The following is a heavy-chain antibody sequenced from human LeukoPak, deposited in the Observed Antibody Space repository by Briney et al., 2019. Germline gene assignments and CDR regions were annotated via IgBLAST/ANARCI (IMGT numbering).Heavy chain of an antibody. J-gene: IGHJ5*01. V-gene: IGHV1-8*03. D-gene: IGHD3-22*01. CDR2: MNPDSGNT. Sequence: ASVKVSCKASGYTFTSYDINWVRQATGQGLEWMGWMNPDSGNTGYAQKFQGRVTITRNTSISTAYMELSSLRSEDTAVYYCARGGNYYDSSEDWFDAWGHGTLVTVSS. CDR3: ARGGNYYDSSEDWFDA. CDR1: GYTFTSYD.